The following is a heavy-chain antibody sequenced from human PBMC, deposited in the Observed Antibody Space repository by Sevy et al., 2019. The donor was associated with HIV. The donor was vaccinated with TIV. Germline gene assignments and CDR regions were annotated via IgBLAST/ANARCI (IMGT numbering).Heavy chain of an antibody. D-gene: IGHD3-16*02. Sequence: SETLSLTCTVSGGSISSSSSYWGWIRQPPGKGLDWIGSIYYSGSTYYNPSLKSRVTISVDTSKNQFSLKLSSVTAADTAVYYCARHYCYRFDYWGQGTLVTVSS. J-gene: IGHJ4*02. CDR3: ARHYCYRFDY. CDR1: GGSISSSSSY. V-gene: IGHV4-39*01. CDR2: IYYSGST.